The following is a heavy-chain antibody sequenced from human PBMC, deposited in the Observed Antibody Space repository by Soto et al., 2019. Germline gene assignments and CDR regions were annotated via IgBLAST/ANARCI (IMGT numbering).Heavy chain of an antibody. CDR2: IIPIFGTA. CDR3: ARIDYSGSPLSRAFDI. Sequence: QVQLVQSGAEVKKPGSSVKVSCKASGGTFSSYAISWVRQAPGQGLEWMGGIIPIFGTANYAQKFQGRVTITADESTSTDYMELSSLRSEDTAVYYCARIDYSGSPLSRAFDIWGQGTMVTVSS. V-gene: IGHV1-69*01. J-gene: IGHJ3*02. CDR1: GGTFSSYA. D-gene: IGHD5-12*01.